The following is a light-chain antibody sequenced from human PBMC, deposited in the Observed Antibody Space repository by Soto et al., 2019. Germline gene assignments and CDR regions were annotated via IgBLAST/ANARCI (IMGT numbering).Light chain of an antibody. CDR1: QRLSNNF. CDR2: DSS. J-gene: IGKJ1*01. Sequence: EIVLTQSPATLSLSPGERATLNCRASQRLSNNFLARYQQKPGQPPRLLICDSSTRATGFPDRFSGSGSGTDFTLTFIRLEPEDFAVCYCQQYDNSPWTFGQGTKVDIK. CDR3: QQYDNSPWT. V-gene: IGKV3-20*01.